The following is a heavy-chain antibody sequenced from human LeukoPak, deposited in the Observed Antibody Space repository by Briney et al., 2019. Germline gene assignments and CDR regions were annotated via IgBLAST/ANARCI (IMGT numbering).Heavy chain of an antibody. CDR1: GFTVSSNY. CDR2: IYSGGST. Sequence: GGSLRLSCAASGFTVSSNYMSWVRQAPGKGLEWVSVIYSGGSTYYADSVKGRFTISRDNSKNTLYLQMNSLRAEDTAVYYCAKDRGYDYVWGSYRALDYWGQGTLVTVSS. CDR3: AKDRGYDYVWGSYRALDY. J-gene: IGHJ4*02. D-gene: IGHD3-16*02. V-gene: IGHV3-66*02.